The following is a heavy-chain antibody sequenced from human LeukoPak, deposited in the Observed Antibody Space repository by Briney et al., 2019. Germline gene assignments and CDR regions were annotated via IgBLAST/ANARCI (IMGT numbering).Heavy chain of an antibody. J-gene: IGHJ4*02. CDR3: ARDGSCSSTSCYGLDY. D-gene: IGHD2-2*03. CDR1: GYTFTSYY. V-gene: IGHV1-46*01. CDR2: INPSGGSI. Sequence: ASVKVSCKSSGYTFTSYYMHWVRQAPGQGLKWIGIINPSGGSISYAQKFQGRVTMTRDTSTSTVYMELSSLRSEDTAVYYCARDGSCSSTSCYGLDYWGQGTLVTVSS.